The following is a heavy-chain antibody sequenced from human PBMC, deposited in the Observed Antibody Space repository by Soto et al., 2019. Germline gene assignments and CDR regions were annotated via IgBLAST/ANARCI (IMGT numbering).Heavy chain of an antibody. CDR2: ISYSGST. D-gene: IGHD3-3*01. V-gene: IGHV4-59*01. CDR3: ARDLVPLLEWPYNWFDP. CDR1: GGSISSYY. J-gene: IGHJ5*02. Sequence: SETLSLTCTVSGGSISSYYWSWIRQPPGKGLEWIGYISYSGSTNYNPSLKSRVTISADTSKSQVSLKLSSVTAADTAVYYCARDLVPLLEWPYNWFDPWGQGTLVTVSS.